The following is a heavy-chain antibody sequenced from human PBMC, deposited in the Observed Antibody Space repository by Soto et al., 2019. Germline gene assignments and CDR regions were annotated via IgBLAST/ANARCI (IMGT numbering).Heavy chain of an antibody. D-gene: IGHD3-22*01. Sequence: KPSETLSLTCTVSCGSISIYYWSWIRQPPEKGLEWIGHTSYSGDANYTPSLKSRATISVGTSKNQVSLKLTSVTAADTAVYFCVREGYFDSSAYYYVRGYSFDYWGQGALVTVSS. CDR2: TSYSGDA. CDR1: CGSISIYY. J-gene: IGHJ4*02. V-gene: IGHV4-59*01. CDR3: VREGYFDSSAYYYVRGYSFDY.